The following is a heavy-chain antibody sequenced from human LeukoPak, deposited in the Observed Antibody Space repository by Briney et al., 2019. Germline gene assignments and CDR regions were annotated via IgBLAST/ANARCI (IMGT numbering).Heavy chain of an antibody. CDR3: ARGRWSATTATYYLDF. J-gene: IGHJ4*02. V-gene: IGHV1-3*01. CDR1: EYTFTDCA. Sequence: GASVTVSCKASEYTFTDCAINWVRQTPGQRLEWMGWINAGNGNTKYSQKFQGRVTITRDTSASTAYMELSSLTSEDTAVYYCARGRWSATTATYYLDFWGQGTLVTVSS. CDR2: INAGNGNT. D-gene: IGHD5-24*01.